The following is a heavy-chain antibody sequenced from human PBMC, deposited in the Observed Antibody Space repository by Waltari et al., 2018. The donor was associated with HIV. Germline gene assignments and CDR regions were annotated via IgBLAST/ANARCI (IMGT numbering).Heavy chain of an antibody. Sequence: LEWVSGISWNSVTIGYADSVKGRFTISRDNAKNSLYLQMNSLRAEDTALYYCAKALTMKRAFDIWGQGTMVTVSS. D-gene: IGHD3-22*01. CDR2: ISWNSVTI. CDR3: AKALTMKRAFDI. J-gene: IGHJ3*02. V-gene: IGHV3-9*01.